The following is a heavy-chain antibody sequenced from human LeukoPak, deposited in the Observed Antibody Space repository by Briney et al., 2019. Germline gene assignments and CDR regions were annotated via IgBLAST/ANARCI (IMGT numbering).Heavy chain of an antibody. CDR1: GFTFSSYA. J-gene: IGHJ1*01. V-gene: IGHV3-30-3*01. CDR3: ARENDYGGNSDVKYFQH. CDR2: ISYDGSNK. Sequence: PGGSLRLSCAASGFTFSSYAMHWVRQAPGKGLEWVAVISYDGSNKYYADSVKGRFTISRDNSKNTLYLQMNSLRAEDTAVYYCARENDYGGNSDVKYFQHWGQGTLVTVSS. D-gene: IGHD4-23*01.